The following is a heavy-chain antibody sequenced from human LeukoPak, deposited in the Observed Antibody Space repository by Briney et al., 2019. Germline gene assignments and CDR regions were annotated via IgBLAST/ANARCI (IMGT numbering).Heavy chain of an antibody. Sequence: LRLSCAASGFTFSSYSMNWVRQPPGKGLEWIGYIYYSGSTYYNPSLKSRVTISVDTSKNQFSLKLSSVTAADTAVYYCARNIAARNPLHYYYYGMDVWGQGTTVTVSS. J-gene: IGHJ6*02. D-gene: IGHD6-6*01. CDR3: ARNIAARNPLHYYYYGMDV. V-gene: IGHV4-30-4*08. CDR2: IYYSGST. CDR1: GFTFSSYS.